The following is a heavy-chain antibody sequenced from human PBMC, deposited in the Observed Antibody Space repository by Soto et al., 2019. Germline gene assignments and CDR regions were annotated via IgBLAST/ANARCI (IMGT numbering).Heavy chain of an antibody. CDR2: ISYDGSNK. J-gene: IGHJ5*02. CDR3: ARLATIFGVVPHGGFDP. V-gene: IGHV3-30-3*01. D-gene: IGHD3-3*01. CDR1: GFTFSSYS. Sequence: VQLLESGGGLVQPGGSLRLSCAASGFTFSSYSMSWVRQAPGKGLEWVAVISYDGSNKYYADSVKGRFTISRDNSKNTLYLQMNSLRAEDTAVYYCARLATIFGVVPHGGFDPWGQGTLVTVSS.